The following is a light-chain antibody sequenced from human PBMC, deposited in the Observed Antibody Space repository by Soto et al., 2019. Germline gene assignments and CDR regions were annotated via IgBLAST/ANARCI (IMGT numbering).Light chain of an antibody. CDR1: SSDVGDYKY. CDR2: DVS. J-gene: IGLJ3*02. Sequence: QSALTQPRSVSGSPGQSVTISCTGTSSDVGDYKYVSWYQQYPGKAPKLMIYDVSERPSGVPDRFSGSKSGNTASLTISGLQAEDEDDYYCCSYAGSYTWVFGGGTKLTVL. V-gene: IGLV2-11*01. CDR3: CSYAGSYTWV.